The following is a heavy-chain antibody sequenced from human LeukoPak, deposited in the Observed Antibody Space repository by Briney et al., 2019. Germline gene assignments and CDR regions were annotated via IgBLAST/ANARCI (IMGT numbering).Heavy chain of an antibody. Sequence: PSETLSLTCAASGGPFSGYDWSWIRQPPGKGLEWIAEINESGDANYNPSLKSRVTISVNTSKRQLSLILSSVTAADTAVYYCARGLYWGSAGNGICDMDVWGTGTAVTVSS. CDR3: ARGLYWGSAGNGICDMDV. D-gene: IGHD7-27*01. CDR2: INESGDA. V-gene: IGHV4-34*01. J-gene: IGHJ6*03. CDR1: GGPFSGYD.